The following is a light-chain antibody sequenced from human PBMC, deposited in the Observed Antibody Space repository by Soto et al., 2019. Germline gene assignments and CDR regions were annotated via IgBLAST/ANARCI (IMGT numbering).Light chain of an antibody. Sequence: EIVLTQSPATLSLSPGERATLSCRASQYITIYLAWYQQKPGQAPRLLIYDASNRATGIPARFSGSGSGTDFTLTISSLEPDDFAVYYCQQYGGSPRTFGQGTKVDSK. CDR1: QYITIY. CDR2: DAS. J-gene: IGKJ1*01. CDR3: QQYGGSPRT. V-gene: IGKV3-11*01.